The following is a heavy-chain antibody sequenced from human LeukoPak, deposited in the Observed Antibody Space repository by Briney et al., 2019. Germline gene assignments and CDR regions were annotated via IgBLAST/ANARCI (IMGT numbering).Heavy chain of an antibody. D-gene: IGHD3-22*01. CDR2: IYYSGST. CDR3: VSMGDSSGYYSNFDY. V-gene: IGHV4-59*01. J-gene: IGHJ4*02. Sequence: SETLSLTCTVSGGSISSYYWSWIRQPPGKGLEWIGCIYYSGSTNYNPSLKSRVTISVDTSKNQFSLKLSSVTAADTAVYYCVSMGDSSGYYSNFDYWGQGTLVTVSS. CDR1: GGSISSYY.